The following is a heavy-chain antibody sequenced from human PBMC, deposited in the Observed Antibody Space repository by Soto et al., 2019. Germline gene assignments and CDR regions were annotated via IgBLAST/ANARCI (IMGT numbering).Heavy chain of an antibody. CDR1: GFIFADYA. Sequence: EVQLVESGGGLVQPGRSLRLSCSASGFIFADYALSWVRQAPGRGLEWVGFITRRDYAGRPETAAPLKDRFVISRDDSKSLANRQMNSLKAADTGFYYWARDGGGGLWPSLDFWGQGTQVTVSS. CDR2: ITRRDYAGRP. J-gene: IGHJ4*02. CDR3: ARDGGGGLWPSLDF. D-gene: IGHD3-16*01. V-gene: IGHV3-49*04.